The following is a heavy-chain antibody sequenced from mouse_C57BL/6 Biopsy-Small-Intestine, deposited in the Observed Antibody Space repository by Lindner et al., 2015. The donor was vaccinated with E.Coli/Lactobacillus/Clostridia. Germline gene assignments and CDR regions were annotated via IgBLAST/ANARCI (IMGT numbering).Heavy chain of an antibody. CDR3: ARGGYYYGSDSYYFDY. Sequence: VQLQESGPGMVKPSQSLSLTCTVAGYSITSGCDWHWIRHFPGNKLEWMGYISYSGSTNYNPSLKSRISITHDTSKNHFFLKLNSVTTEDTATYYCARGGYYYGSDSYYFDYWGQGTTLTVSS. D-gene: IGHD1-1*01. J-gene: IGHJ2*01. CDR2: ISYSGST. V-gene: IGHV3-1*01. CDR1: GYSITSGCD.